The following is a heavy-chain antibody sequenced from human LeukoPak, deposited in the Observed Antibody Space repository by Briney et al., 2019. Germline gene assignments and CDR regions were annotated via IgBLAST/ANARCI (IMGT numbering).Heavy chain of an antibody. Sequence: ETLSLTCTVSGGSISSSNYYWGWVRQAPGKGLEWVSGINWNGGSTGYADSVKGRFTISRDNAKNSLYLQMNSLRAEDTALYYCARDRRASWAFDIWGQGTMVTVSS. J-gene: IGHJ3*02. CDR2: INWNGGST. V-gene: IGHV3-20*04. CDR1: GGSISSSNYY. CDR3: ARDRRASWAFDI.